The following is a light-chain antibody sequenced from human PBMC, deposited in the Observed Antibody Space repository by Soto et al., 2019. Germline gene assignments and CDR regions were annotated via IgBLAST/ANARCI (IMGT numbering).Light chain of an antibody. CDR1: QGISSW. CDR3: QQANIFPYT. CDR2: GAS. J-gene: IGKJ2*01. Sequence: DILMTQSPSSASASVGDRVTITCRASQGISSWLAWYQQKPGKGPKLLISGASRLQSGVPSRFSGGGSGTDFTLTISSLQPEDFATYFCQQANIFPYTFGQGTKLEIK. V-gene: IGKV1-12*01.